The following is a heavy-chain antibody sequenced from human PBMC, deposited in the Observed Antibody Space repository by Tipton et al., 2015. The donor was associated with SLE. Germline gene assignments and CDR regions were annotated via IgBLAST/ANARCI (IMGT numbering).Heavy chain of an antibody. D-gene: IGHD1-26*01. J-gene: IGHJ4*02. CDR3: AGERIVGATTDY. CDR1: SGSISSSGYY. Sequence: LRLSCTVSSGSISSSGYYWSWIRQPAGKGLEWIGRIYTSGSTNYNPSLKSRVTISVDTSKNQFSLKLSSVTAADTAVYYCAGERIVGATTDYWGQGTVVTVSS. V-gene: IGHV4-61*02. CDR2: IYTSGST.